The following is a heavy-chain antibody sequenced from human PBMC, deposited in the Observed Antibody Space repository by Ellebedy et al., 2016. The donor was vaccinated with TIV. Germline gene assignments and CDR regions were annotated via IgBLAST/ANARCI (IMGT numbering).Heavy chain of an antibody. J-gene: IGHJ4*02. V-gene: IGHV3-11*06. Sequence: PGGSLRLSCAASGFTFSDYYMSWIRQAPGKGLEWVSYISSSSSYTNYADSVKGRFTISRDNAKNSLYLQMNSLRAEDTAVYYCASESAEGLSYWGQGTLVTVSS. CDR3: ASESAEGLSY. D-gene: IGHD2-8*01. CDR2: ISSSSSYT. CDR1: GFTFSDYY.